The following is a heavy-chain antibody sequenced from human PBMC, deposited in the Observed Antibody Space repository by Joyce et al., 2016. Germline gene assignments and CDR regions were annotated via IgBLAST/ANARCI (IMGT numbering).Heavy chain of an antibody. D-gene: IGHD5-18*01. CDR2: IYWDDDK. CDR3: AHNRRGHNYGYSY. Sequence: QITLKESGPALVKPTQTLTLNCTISGFSLSTNGVAVGWIRQSPGKALEWLALIYWDDDKYYSPSLKTRLTITSDTSKNQVVLTMTDMDPVDTATYYCAHNRRGHNYGYSYWGQGILVTVSS. V-gene: IGHV2-5*02. CDR1: GFSLSTNGVA. J-gene: IGHJ4*02.